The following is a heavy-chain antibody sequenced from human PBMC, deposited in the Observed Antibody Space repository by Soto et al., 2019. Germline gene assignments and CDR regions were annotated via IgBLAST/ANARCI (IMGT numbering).Heavy chain of an antibody. CDR1: GGSINSGCSN. V-gene: IGHV4-31*03. CDR2: ITYRGTT. CDR3: ARDSGESLRFFDD. D-gene: IGHD3-10*01. Sequence: TLSLRCTVSGGSINSGCSNWNWIRQRPGEVLEWIVYITYRGTTYSIPSLKSRVTMSVDTSKNQFSLKLSSVSAADTAVYYCARDSGESLRFFDDWGQGAPVTVSS. J-gene: IGHJ4*02.